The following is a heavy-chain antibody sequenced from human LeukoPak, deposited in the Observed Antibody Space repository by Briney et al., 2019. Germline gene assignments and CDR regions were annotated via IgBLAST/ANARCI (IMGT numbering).Heavy chain of an antibody. CDR3: AREGAHSSSFDY. CDR1: GYTFTGYY. V-gene: IGHV1-2*04. CDR2: INPNSGGT. Sequence: ASVKVSCEASGYTFTGYYMYWVRQAPGQGLEWMGWINPNSGGTNYAQKFQGWVTMTRDTSISTAYMELSRLRSDDTAVYYCAREGAHSSSFDYWGQGTLVTVSS. J-gene: IGHJ4*02. D-gene: IGHD6-6*01.